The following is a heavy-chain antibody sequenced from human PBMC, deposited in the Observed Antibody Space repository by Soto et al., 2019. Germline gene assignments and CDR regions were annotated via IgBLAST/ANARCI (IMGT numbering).Heavy chain of an antibody. Sequence: GESLKISCKAPGYSFPNYWIAWGRQMPGKGLEWMGIIYPDDSDTRYSPSFQGQVTISADKSITTAYLQWSSLKASDTAIYYCARQGGTGWQRYYGMDVWGQGTTVTVSS. J-gene: IGHJ6*02. CDR3: ARQGGTGWQRYYGMDV. CDR1: GYSFPNYW. V-gene: IGHV5-51*01. D-gene: IGHD6-19*01. CDR2: IYPDDSDT.